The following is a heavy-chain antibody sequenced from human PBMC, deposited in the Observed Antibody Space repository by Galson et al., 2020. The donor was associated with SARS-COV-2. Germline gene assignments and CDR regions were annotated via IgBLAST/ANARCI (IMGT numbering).Heavy chain of an antibody. D-gene: IGHD2-8*01. J-gene: IGHJ3*01. CDR2: IYWDDDE. Sequence: SGPTLVKPTQTLTLTCTFSGFSLTTSGVGVGWIRQPPGKALEWLAIIYWDDDERYSPSLKSRLTITKDTSKNQVVLTMTNMDPVDTATYFGAQRRSDSEEGGDDGVFYLRALGVGGQGTMVTVFS. V-gene: IGHV2-5*02. CDR3: AQRRSDSEEGGDDGVFYLRALGV. CDR1: GFSLTTSGVG.